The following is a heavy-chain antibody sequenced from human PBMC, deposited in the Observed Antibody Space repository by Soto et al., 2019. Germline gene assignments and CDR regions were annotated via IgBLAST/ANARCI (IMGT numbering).Heavy chain of an antibody. V-gene: IGHV3-23*01. CDR3: AKSVGSRYYDILTGPGY. CDR2: ISGSGGST. Sequence: GGSLRPSCAASGFTFSSYAMSWVRQAPGKGLEWVSAISGSGGSTYYADSVKGRFTISRDNSKNTLYLQMNSLRAEDTAVYYCAKSVGSRYYDILTGPGYWGQGTLVTVSS. D-gene: IGHD3-9*01. CDR1: GFTFSSYA. J-gene: IGHJ4*02.